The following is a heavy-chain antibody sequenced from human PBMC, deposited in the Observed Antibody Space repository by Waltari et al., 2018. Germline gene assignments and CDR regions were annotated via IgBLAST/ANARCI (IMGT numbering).Heavy chain of an antibody. CDR1: GGTFRSHA. Sequence: QVQLVQSGAEVKKPGSSVTVSCKASGGTFRSHAISWVRQPPGQGLEWMGGIIPIFGTANYAQKFQGRVTITADESTSTAYMELSSLRSEDTAVYYCATSAVDGNPVAVDYWGQGTLVTVSS. D-gene: IGHD6-19*01. CDR2: IIPIFGTA. J-gene: IGHJ4*02. CDR3: ATSAVDGNPVAVDY. V-gene: IGHV1-69*12.